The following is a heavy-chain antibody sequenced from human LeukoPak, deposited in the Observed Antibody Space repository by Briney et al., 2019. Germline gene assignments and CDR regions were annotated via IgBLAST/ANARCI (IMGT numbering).Heavy chain of an antibody. CDR3: ARAGYCSGGSCFRGYYFDS. J-gene: IGHJ4*02. D-gene: IGHD2-15*01. CDR1: TASVTGGTSY. V-gene: IGHV4-61*01. Sequence: SETRSPTSPVYTASVTGGTSYWNRTRQPPGKGLEWIGYFYYSGGTDCNTFLEIRVTMSVDTCKDQFSLELSSVAAADTGVYYCARAGYCSGGSCFRGYYFDSWGQGALVTVSS. CDR2: FYYSGGT.